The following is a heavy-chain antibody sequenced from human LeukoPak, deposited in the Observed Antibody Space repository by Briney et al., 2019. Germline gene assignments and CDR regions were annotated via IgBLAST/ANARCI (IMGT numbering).Heavy chain of an antibody. CDR2: ISSDGSST. J-gene: IGHJ4*02. D-gene: IGHD3-10*01. Sequence: PGGSLRLSCAVSGFTFSSYWMHWVRQVPGQGLVWVSRISSDGSSTIYADSVKGRFTISRDNAKNTLYLQMNSLRGEDTAVHYCARGRGSGSSDYWGQGTLVTVSS. CDR3: ARGRGSGSSDY. CDR1: GFTFSSYW. V-gene: IGHV3-74*01.